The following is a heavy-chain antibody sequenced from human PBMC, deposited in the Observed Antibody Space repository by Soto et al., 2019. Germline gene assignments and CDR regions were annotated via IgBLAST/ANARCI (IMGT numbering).Heavy chain of an antibody. J-gene: IGHJ4*02. CDR2: IRSKANSYAT. D-gene: IGHD1-26*01. V-gene: IGHV3-73*02. Sequence: EVQLVESGGGLVQPGGSLKLSCAASGFTFSGSAMHWVRQASGKGLEWVGRIRSKANSYATAYAASVKGRFTISRDDSKNRAYRQMNSLKTEDTAVYYCTMGGSYWGWGQGTLVTVSS. CDR1: GFTFSGSA. CDR3: TMGGSYWG.